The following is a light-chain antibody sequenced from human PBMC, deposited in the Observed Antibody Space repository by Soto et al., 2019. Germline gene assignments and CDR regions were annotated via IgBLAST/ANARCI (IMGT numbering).Light chain of an antibody. CDR3: QLYGSWT. CDR2: GAS. J-gene: IGKJ1*01. Sequence: EIVLTQSPGTLSVSPGERATLSCRASQSISSNYLAWNQQKPGHAPSLLIYGASSMVTGIPDRFSGSGSGSDVTLNNSRLVTEDSAIYYNQLYGSWTFGQGTKVEIK. CDR1: QSISSNY. V-gene: IGKV3-20*01.